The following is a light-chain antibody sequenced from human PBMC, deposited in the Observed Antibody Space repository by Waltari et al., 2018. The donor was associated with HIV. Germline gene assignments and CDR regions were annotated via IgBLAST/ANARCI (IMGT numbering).Light chain of an antibody. CDR1: QSVSGY. Sequence: EIVLTQSPATLSLSPGERATLSCRASQSVSGYLAWYQQKPGQAPRLLIYDASNRATGIPARFSGSVSGTDFTLTISSLEPEDFAVYYCQQRSKGFGGGTKVEIK. V-gene: IGKV3-11*01. CDR3: QQRSKG. CDR2: DAS. J-gene: IGKJ4*01.